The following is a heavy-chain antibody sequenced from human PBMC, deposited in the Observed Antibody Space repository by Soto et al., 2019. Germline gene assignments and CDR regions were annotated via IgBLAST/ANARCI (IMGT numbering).Heavy chain of an antibody. CDR2: IYYSGST. D-gene: IGHD1-1*01. CDR1: GGSISSYY. J-gene: IGHJ3*02. CDR3: AIPGSVGKAGRYDAFDI. V-gene: IGHV4-59*01. Sequence: SETLSLTCTVSGGSISSYYCSWIRQPPGKGLEWIGYIYYSGSTNYNPSLKSRVTISVDTSKNQFSLKLSSVTAADTAVYYCAIPGSVGKAGRYDAFDIWGQGTMVTVSS.